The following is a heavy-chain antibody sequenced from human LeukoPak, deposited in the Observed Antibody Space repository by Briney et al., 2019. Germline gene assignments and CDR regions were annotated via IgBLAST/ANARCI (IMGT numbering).Heavy chain of an antibody. CDR2: VSHSGST. CDR1: GYSISSDYY. CDR3: ARGRRSIVVVVAATLGRAFDI. Sequence: PSETLSLTCTVSGYSISSDYYWGWIRQPPGKGLEWIASVSHSGSTYYNPSLKSRVTISVDTSKNQFSLKLSSVTAVDTAVYYRARGRRSIVVVVAATLGRAFDIWGQGTMVTVSS. V-gene: IGHV4-38-2*02. D-gene: IGHD2-15*01. J-gene: IGHJ3*02.